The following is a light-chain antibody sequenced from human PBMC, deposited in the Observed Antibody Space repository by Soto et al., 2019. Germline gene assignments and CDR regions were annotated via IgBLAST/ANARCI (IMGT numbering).Light chain of an antibody. CDR1: KSDIGGYDY. CDR3: SSYTTSSTLGGV. J-gene: IGLJ3*02. Sequence: QSALTQPASVSGSPGQSITISCTGTKSDIGGYDYVSWYQQHPGKAPKLMIFEVSNRPSGVSYRFSGSKSGNTASLTISGLQAEDEADYYCSSYTTSSTLGGVFGGGTKVTVL. V-gene: IGLV2-14*01. CDR2: EVS.